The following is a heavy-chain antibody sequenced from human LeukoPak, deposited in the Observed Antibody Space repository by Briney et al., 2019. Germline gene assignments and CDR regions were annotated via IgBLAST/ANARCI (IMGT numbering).Heavy chain of an antibody. CDR1: GFTFGDYA. Sequence: GGSLRLSCTASGFTFGDYAMSWVRHAPGKGLEWVGFIRSKAYGGTTEYAASVKGRFTISRDDSKSIAYLQMNSLKTEDTAVYYCTRGTLNYGDYDFLDYWGQGTLVTVSS. CDR3: TRGTLNYGDYDFLDY. J-gene: IGHJ4*02. V-gene: IGHV3-49*04. D-gene: IGHD4-17*01. CDR2: IRSKAYGGTT.